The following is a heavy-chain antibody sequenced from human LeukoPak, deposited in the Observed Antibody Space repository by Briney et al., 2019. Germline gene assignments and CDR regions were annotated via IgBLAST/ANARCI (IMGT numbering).Heavy chain of an antibody. J-gene: IGHJ4*02. CDR2: ISWNSGSI. CDR1: GFTFDDYA. Sequence: AGGSLRLSCAASGFTFDDYAMPWVRHAPGKGLEWASGISWNSGSIGYADSVKGRFTISRDNAKNSLYLQMNSLRAEDTALYYCAKGGATIRSLPESWGQGTLVTVSS. D-gene: IGHD5-12*01. CDR3: AKGGATIRSLPES. V-gene: IGHV3-9*01.